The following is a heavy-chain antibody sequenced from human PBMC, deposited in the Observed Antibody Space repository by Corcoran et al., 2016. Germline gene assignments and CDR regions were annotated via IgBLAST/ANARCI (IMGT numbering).Heavy chain of an antibody. V-gene: IGHV1-8*01. CDR1: GYTFTSYD. Sequence: QVQLVQSGAEVKKPGASVKVSCKASGYTFTSYDINWVRQATGQGLEWMGWMNPNSGNTGYAQKFQGRVTMTRNTSISTAYMELSSLGSEDTAVYYCARGFVDQYQLLYYYYYYYGMDVWGQGTTVTVSS. CDR2: MNPNSGNT. CDR3: ARGFVDQYQLLYYYYYYYGMDV. J-gene: IGHJ6*02. D-gene: IGHD2-2*02.